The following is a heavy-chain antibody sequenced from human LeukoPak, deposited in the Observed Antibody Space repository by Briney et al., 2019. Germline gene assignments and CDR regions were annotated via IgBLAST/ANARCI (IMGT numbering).Heavy chain of an antibody. V-gene: IGHV4-34*01. Sequence: SETLSLTCAVYGGAFRGYYWSWIRQPPGKRLEWIGEIIHCGGSNYNPALKSPVTISVDTSKNQFSLKLSSVTAADTAVYYCARGEFVVSNGMDVWGQGTTVTVSS. CDR3: ARGEFVVSNGMDV. CDR1: GGAFRGYY. J-gene: IGHJ6*02. D-gene: IGHD3-22*01. CDR2: IIHCGGS.